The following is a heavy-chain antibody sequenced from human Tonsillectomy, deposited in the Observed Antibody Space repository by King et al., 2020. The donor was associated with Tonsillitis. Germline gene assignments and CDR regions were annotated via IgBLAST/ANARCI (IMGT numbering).Heavy chain of an antibody. CDR3: AREGRGSGGAPAAMSSNYYYYGMAG. CDR1: GASISSGGYS. CDR2: IYYSGRT. Sequence: QLQESGPGLVKPSQTLTLTCAVSGASISSGGYSWSWIRQPPGKGLEWIGYIYYSGRTYYNPSLKSRVTISKDPSKNQFSLKLSSVTAADPAIYYGAREGRGSGGAPAAMSSNYYYYGMAGWGQGTTATVSS. V-gene: IGHV4-30-4*07. J-gene: IGHJ6*02. D-gene: IGHD2-2*01.